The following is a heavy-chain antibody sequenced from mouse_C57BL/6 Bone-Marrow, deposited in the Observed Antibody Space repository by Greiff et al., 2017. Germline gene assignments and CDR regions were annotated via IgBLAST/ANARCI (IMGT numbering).Heavy chain of an antibody. CDR1: GYTFTSYG. V-gene: IGHV1-81*01. CDR3: AGEELYYGSSVAWFAY. D-gene: IGHD1-1*01. CDR2: IYPRSGNT. Sequence: QVQLQQSGAELARPGASVKLSCKASGYTFTSYGISWVKQRPGQGLEWIGEIYPRSGNTYYNEKFKGKATLTADKSSSTAYMELRSLTSEDSAVYFCAGEELYYGSSVAWFAYGGQGTLVTVSA. J-gene: IGHJ3*01.